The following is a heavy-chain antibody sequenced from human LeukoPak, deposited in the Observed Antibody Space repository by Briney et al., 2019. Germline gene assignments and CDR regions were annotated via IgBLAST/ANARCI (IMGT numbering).Heavy chain of an antibody. J-gene: IGHJ4*02. V-gene: IGHV4-30-4*08. CDR1: GGSLSSGDYY. CDR2: VYYSGSA. CDR3: ARDFSSTSCNDC. D-gene: IGHD2-2*01. Sequence: SQTLSLTCTVSGGSLSSGDYYWSWIRQPPGKGLEWIGYVYYSGSAYYNPSLKSRLTISVDTSKNQFSLTLSAVTAADPAGYYCARDFSSTSCNDCWGQGTLVTVSS.